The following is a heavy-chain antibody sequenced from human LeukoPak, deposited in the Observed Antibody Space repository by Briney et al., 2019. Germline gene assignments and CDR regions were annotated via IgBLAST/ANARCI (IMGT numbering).Heavy chain of an antibody. CDR3: ARDRPVTTVTFDI. J-gene: IGHJ3*02. CDR1: GYTFTNYG. Sequence: ASVKVSCKASGYTFTNYGVSWVRQAPGQGLEWMGWISAYNGNTNYAQKVQGRVTLTTDTSTSTAYMELRSLRSDDTAACYCARDRPVTTVTFDIWGQGTMVTVSS. CDR2: ISAYNGNT. D-gene: IGHD4-17*01. V-gene: IGHV1-18*01.